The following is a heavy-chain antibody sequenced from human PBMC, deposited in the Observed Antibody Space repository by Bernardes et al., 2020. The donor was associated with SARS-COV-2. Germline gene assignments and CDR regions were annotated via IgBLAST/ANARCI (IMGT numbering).Heavy chain of an antibody. CDR2: LDYDGSRA. D-gene: IGHD3-3*01. CDR1: GFVFSNFW. J-gene: IGHJ4*02. Sequence: GGSLRLSCAASGFVFSNFWIHWVRQVPGKGLVWVSRLDYDGSRASYADSVKGRFTISRDNAKNTLYLEMNSLTAEDTAVYYCARGGGRDGEGNYRLEYWGQGTLVTVPP. CDR3: ARGGGRDGEGNYRLEY. V-gene: IGHV3-74*01.